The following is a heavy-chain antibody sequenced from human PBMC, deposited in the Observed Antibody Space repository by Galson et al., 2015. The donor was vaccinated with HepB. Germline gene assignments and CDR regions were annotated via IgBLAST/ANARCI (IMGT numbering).Heavy chain of an antibody. CDR2: IDPSDSYI. Sequence: QSGAEVKKPGESLRISCKGSGYSFTSYWISWVRQMPGKGLEWMGRIDPSDSYINYSPSFQGHVTISADKSISTAYLQWSSLKASDTAMYYCARKPPRSGWYKEHAFDIWGQGTMVTVSS. D-gene: IGHD6-19*01. J-gene: IGHJ3*02. CDR3: ARKPPRSGWYKEHAFDI. V-gene: IGHV5-10-1*01. CDR1: GYSFTSYW.